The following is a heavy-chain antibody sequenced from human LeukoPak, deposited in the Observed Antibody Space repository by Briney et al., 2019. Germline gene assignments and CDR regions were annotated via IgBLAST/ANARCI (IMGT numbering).Heavy chain of an antibody. CDR1: GYTFTSYD. CDR3: ARALRFLVGDYYYMDV. D-gene: IGHD3-3*01. V-gene: IGHV1-8*01. Sequence: ASVKVSCKASGYTFTSYDINWVRRATGQGLEWMGWMNPNSGNTGYAQKFQGRVTMTRNTSISTAYMELSSLRSEDTAVYYCARALRFLVGDYYYMDVWGKGTTVTVSS. CDR2: MNPNSGNT. J-gene: IGHJ6*03.